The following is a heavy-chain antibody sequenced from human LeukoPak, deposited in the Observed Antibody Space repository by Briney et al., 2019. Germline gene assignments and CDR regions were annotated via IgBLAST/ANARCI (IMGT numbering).Heavy chain of an antibody. CDR1: GFTFSSYG. Sequence: TGGSLRLSCAASGFTFSSYGMHWVRQAPGKGLEWVAVIWYDGSNKYYADSAKGRFTISRDNSKNTLYLQMNSLRAEDTAVYYCARVLSSFVGATTGPPGYWGQGTLVTVSS. V-gene: IGHV3-33*01. J-gene: IGHJ4*02. CDR3: ARVLSSFVGATTGPPGY. CDR2: IWYDGSNK. D-gene: IGHD1-26*01.